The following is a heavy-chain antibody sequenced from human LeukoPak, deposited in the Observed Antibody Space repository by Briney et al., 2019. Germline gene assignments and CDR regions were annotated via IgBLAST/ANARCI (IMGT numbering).Heavy chain of an antibody. V-gene: IGHV4-59*08. J-gene: IGHJ5*02. CDR1: GASIRDYY. CDR2: LHYSGST. CDR3: ARGYWFDL. Sequence: SETLSLTCSASGASIRDYYWTWIRQSPGKGLEWIGYLHYSGSTSYNPSLKSRVTTSVDVSKNQFFLKLTSVIAEDTAIYYCARGYWFDLWGQGTRVTVSS.